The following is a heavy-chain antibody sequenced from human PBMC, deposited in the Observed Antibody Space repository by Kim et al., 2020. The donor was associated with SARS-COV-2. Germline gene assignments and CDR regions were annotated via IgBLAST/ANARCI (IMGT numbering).Heavy chain of an antibody. J-gene: IGHJ4*02. D-gene: IGHD6-19*01. CDR3: ARGGWGSGWYGDD. V-gene: IGHV4-34*01. Sequence: YNPSLKSRVTISGDTSKNQFSLKLSSGTAADTAVYYWARGGWGSGWYGDDWGQGTLVTVSS.